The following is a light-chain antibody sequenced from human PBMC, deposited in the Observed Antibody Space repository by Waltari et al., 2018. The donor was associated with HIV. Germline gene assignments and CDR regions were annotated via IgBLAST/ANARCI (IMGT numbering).Light chain of an antibody. CDR3: QVWDMSSDHRV. CDR2: DDS. J-gene: IGLJ3*02. Sequence: SYVLTQPPSVSVAPGQTARITCGGNNNGSKSVNWYQQKPGQVPVLVVYDDSDRPSGFPELFSGSNSGNTATLTISRVEAWDEADYYCQVWDMSSDHRVFGGGTKLTVL. V-gene: IGLV3-21*02. CDR1: NNGSKS.